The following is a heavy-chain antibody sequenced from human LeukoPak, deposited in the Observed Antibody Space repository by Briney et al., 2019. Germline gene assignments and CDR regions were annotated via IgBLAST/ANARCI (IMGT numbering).Heavy chain of an antibody. V-gene: IGHV4-39*07. CDR1: GGSISSSSYY. D-gene: IGHD3-16*02. CDR3: ARGSYTFGGVIVSLFDY. J-gene: IGHJ4*02. CDR2: NYYSGST. Sequence: PSETLSLTCTVSGGSISSSSYYWGWIRQPPGKGLEWIGSNYYSGSTYYNPSLKSRVTISVDTSKNQFSLKLSSVTAADTAVYYCARGSYTFGGVIVSLFDYWGQGTLVTVSS.